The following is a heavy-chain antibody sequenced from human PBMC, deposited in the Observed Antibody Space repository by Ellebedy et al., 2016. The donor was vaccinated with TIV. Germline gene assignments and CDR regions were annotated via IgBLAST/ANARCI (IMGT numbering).Heavy chain of an antibody. Sequence: GGSLRLXXVVSGFTFSSYSMNWVRQAPGKGLEWVSYISSSSSLMYYVDSVEGRFTISRDDAKNSLYLQMNSLRVEDTAVYYCARDMGGSYYYWGQGTLVTVSSGMDVWGQGTTVTVSS. CDR3: ARDMGGSYYYWGQGTLVTVSSGMDV. CDR1: GFTFSSYS. J-gene: IGHJ6*02. D-gene: IGHD1-26*01. V-gene: IGHV3-48*04. CDR2: ISSSSSLM.